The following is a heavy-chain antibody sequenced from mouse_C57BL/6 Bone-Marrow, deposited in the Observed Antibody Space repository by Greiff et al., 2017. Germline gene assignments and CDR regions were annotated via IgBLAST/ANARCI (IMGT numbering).Heavy chain of an antibody. CDR1: GFTFSDYG. J-gene: IGHJ4*01. CDR3: ASSRSRPYAMDY. D-gene: IGHD1-1*01. CDR2: ISSGSSTI. V-gene: IGHV5-17*01. Sequence: EVKLEESGGGLVKPGGSLKLSCAASGFTFSDYGMHWVRQAPEKGLEWVAYISSGSSTIYYADTVKGRFTISRDNAKNTLFLQMTSLRSEDTAMYYCASSRSRPYAMDYWGQGTSVTVSS.